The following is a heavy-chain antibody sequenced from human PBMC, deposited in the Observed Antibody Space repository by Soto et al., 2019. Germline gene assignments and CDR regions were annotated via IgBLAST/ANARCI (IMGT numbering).Heavy chain of an antibody. D-gene: IGHD6-19*01. Sequence: EVQLVESGGGLVQPGGSLRLSCAASGLIFSDYHMDWVRQAPGKGLEWVGRIRRKANSYTTEYAASVKGRFTISRDDSKNSLYLQMTSRKSEDTAVYYCAMLGGWSGGSSGMDVWGQGTTVTVSS. CDR3: AMLGGWSGGSSGMDV. CDR1: GLIFSDYH. CDR2: IRRKANSYTT. J-gene: IGHJ6*01. V-gene: IGHV3-72*01.